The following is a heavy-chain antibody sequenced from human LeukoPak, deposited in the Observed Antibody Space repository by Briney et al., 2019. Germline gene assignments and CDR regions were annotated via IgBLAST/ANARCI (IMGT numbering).Heavy chain of an antibody. D-gene: IGHD3-10*01. V-gene: IGHV4-59*01. CDR3: ARAHYYGSGSYSDAFDI. Sequence: SETLSLTCTVSGGSISSYSWSWIRQPPGKGLEWIGYIYYSGSTNYNPSLKSRVTISIDTSKNQFSLKLSSVTAADTAVYYCARAHYYGSGSYSDAFDIWGQGTMVTVSS. CDR1: GGSISSYS. CDR2: IYYSGST. J-gene: IGHJ3*02.